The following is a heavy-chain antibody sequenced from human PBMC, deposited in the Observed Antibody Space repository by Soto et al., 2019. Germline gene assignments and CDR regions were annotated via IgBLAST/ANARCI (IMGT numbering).Heavy chain of an antibody. Sequence: QVQLVESGGGVVQPGRSLRLSCAASGFTFSSYGMHWVRQAPGKGLEWVAVISYDGSNKYYADSVKGRFTISRDNSKNTLYLQMNSLRAEDTAVYYCAKVGPLGGWYFDYWGQGTLVIVSS. CDR2: ISYDGSNK. J-gene: IGHJ4*02. D-gene: IGHD6-19*01. V-gene: IGHV3-30*18. CDR3: AKVGPLGGWYFDY. CDR1: GFTFSSYG.